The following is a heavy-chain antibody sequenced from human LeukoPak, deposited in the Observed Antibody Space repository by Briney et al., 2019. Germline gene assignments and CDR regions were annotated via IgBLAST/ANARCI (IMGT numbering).Heavy chain of an antibody. V-gene: IGHV4-4*07. J-gene: IGHJ3*02. Sequence: SETLSLTCAVSGGSISSYYWSWIRQPAGKGLEWIGRIYTSGSTNYNPSLKSRVTMSVDTSKNQFSLKLSSVTAADTAVYYCARGVVTMIVVVITTNLSAFDIWGQGTMVTVSS. CDR3: ARGVVTMIVVVITTNLSAFDI. CDR1: GGSISSYY. CDR2: IYTSGST. D-gene: IGHD3-22*01.